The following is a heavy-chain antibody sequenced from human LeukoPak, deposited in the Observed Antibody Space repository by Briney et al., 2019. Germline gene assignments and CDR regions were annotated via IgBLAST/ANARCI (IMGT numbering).Heavy chain of an antibody. CDR2: ISYDGTNK. Sequence: GGSLRLSCAASGFTFNNYAMYWVRQAPGKGLEWVALISYDGTNKYYADSVKGRLTISRDNSKSTLYVQMNSLRAEDTAVYYCARDYSSGSYPRIYFDYWGQGTLVTVSS. J-gene: IGHJ4*02. CDR1: GFTFNNYA. V-gene: IGHV3-30*01. D-gene: IGHD3-10*01. CDR3: ARDYSSGSYPRIYFDY.